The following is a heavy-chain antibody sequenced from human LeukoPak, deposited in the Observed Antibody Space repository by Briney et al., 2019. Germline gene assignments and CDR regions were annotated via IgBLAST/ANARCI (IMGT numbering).Heavy chain of an antibody. V-gene: IGHV4-4*07. CDR2: IYTNGST. CDR1: GGSISSYY. CDR3: ARDRVYDFWSGYYTAGAFDI. Sequence: SQTLSLTCTVSGGSISSYYWSWIRQPAGKGLEWIGRIYTNGSTNYNPSLKSRVTMSVDTSKNQFSLKLSSVTAADTAVYYCARDRVYDFWSGYYTAGAFDIWGQGTMVTASS. D-gene: IGHD3-3*01. J-gene: IGHJ3*02.